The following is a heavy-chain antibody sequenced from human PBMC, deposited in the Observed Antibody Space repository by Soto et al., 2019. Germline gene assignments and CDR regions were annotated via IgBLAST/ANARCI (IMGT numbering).Heavy chain of an antibody. J-gene: IGHJ3*02. CDR1: GGSFSGYY. Sequence: PSETLSLTCAVYGGSFSGYYWSWIRQPPGKGLEWIGEINHSGSTNYNPSLKSRVTMSVDTSKNQFSLKLSSVTAADTAVYYCASTYYYDSSGYRTSDAFDIWGQGTMVTVSS. D-gene: IGHD3-22*01. CDR3: ASTYYYDSSGYRTSDAFDI. CDR2: INHSGST. V-gene: IGHV4-34*01.